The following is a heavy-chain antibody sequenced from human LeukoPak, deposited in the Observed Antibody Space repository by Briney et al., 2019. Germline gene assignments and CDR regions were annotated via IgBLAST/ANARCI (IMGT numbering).Heavy chain of an antibody. J-gene: IGHJ4*02. CDR2: ISGSGGST. CDR1: GFTVSSNY. D-gene: IGHD3-3*01. V-gene: IGHV3-23*01. Sequence: GGSLRLSCAASGFTVSSNYMSWVRQAPGKGLEWVSAISGSGGSTYYADSVKGRFTISRDNSKNTLYLQMNSLRAEDRAVYYCAKGALEWSYYFDYWGQGTLVTVSS. CDR3: AKGALEWSYYFDY.